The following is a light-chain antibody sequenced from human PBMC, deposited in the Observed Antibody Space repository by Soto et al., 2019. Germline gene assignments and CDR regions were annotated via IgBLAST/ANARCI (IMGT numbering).Light chain of an antibody. CDR2: GAS. CDR3: YQYGSTPPT. CDR1: QSVTNNQ. V-gene: IGKV3-20*01. Sequence: EIMMTISPCTLSLSPGERATLSCRASQSVTNNQLAWFRQKPGQAPRLLIWGASNRATGIPDRFSGSGSGTGFTLTISRLEPEDFVMFYCYQYGSTPPTFGQGTNVDIK. J-gene: IGKJ1*01.